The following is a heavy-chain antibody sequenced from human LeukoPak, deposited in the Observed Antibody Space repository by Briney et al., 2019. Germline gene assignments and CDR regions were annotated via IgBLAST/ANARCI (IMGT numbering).Heavy chain of an antibody. V-gene: IGHV4-34*01. Sequence: SETLSLTCAVYGGSFSGYYWSWIRQPPGKGLEWIGEINHSGSTTYNPSLKSRVTISVDTSKNQFSLKLSSVTAADTAVYYCARREYDFWSGYSVPFDYWGQGTLVTVSS. CDR2: INHSGST. D-gene: IGHD3-3*01. J-gene: IGHJ4*02. CDR1: GGSFSGYY. CDR3: ARREYDFWSGYSVPFDY.